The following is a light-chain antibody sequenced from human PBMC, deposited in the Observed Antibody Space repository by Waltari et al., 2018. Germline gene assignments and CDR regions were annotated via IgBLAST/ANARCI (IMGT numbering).Light chain of an antibody. CDR3: SSYASSSKGV. V-gene: IGLV2-23*02. CDR1: SSDVGNFKR. CDR2: AVS. J-gene: IGLJ2*01. Sequence: QSALTQPASVSGSPGQSITISCTGTSSDVGNFKRVSWYQQHPGKAPKLMIYAVSKRPSGVSDRFSGSKSGDMASLTISGLQPEDEAEYFCSSYASSSKGVFGGGTKVTVL.